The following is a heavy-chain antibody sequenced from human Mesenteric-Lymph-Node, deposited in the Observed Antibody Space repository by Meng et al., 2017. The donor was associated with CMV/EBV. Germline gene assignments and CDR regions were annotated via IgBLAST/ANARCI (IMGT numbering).Heavy chain of an antibody. J-gene: IGHJ4*02. CDR3: ARSLIYKYIDY. CDR2: INAGNGDT. D-gene: IGHD3/OR15-3a*01. CDR1: GYTFTNFA. Sequence: QVQLVQSGAEVKKSGASVKVSCKTSGYTFTNFAMHWVRQAPGQRLEWMAWINAGNGDTKYPQNFQGRVTITTDTSATTAYMELSSLRSEDTAVYYCARSLIYKYIDYWGQGSLVTVSS. V-gene: IGHV1-3*01.